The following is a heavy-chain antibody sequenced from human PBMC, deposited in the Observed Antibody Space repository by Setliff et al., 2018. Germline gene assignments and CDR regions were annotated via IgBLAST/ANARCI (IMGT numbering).Heavy chain of an antibody. CDR2: IYYSGTT. J-gene: IGHJ6*03. V-gene: IGHV4-59*08. D-gene: IGHD3-10*01. Sequence: SETLSLTCTVSGGYIRSFHWSWIRQSPGKGLEWIGYIYYSGTTNYNPSLKSRVTISVDTPKKQFSLKLSSVTAADTAVYYCARHKSNGSGSYPSLYMGVWGKGIMVTVSS. CDR3: ARHKSNGSGSYPSLYMGV. CDR1: GGYIRSFH.